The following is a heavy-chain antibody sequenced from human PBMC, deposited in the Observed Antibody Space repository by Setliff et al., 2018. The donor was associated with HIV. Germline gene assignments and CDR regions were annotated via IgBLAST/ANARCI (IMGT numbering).Heavy chain of an antibody. CDR2: IHPSGET. V-gene: IGHV4-4*08. D-gene: IGHD2-15*01. CDR3: ARKAADVSGGGMDV. Sequence: PSETLSLTCAVYGGSFSGYYWSWIRQPPGKNPEYIGYIHPSGETYYSPSLMSRLTISLDTANNRFSLRLTSATAADTAIYYCARKAADVSGGGMDVWGQGTTVTVSS. J-gene: IGHJ6*02. CDR1: GGSFSGYY.